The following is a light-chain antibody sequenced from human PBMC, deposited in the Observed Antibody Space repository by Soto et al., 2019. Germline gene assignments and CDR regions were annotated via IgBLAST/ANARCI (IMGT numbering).Light chain of an antibody. CDR2: EVT. J-gene: IGLJ3*02. CDR3: SSYTSRSIWV. Sequence: QSVLTQPASVSGSPRQSITVSCTGTSSDVGGYNYVSWYQQHPGKAPKLMIYEVTNRPSGVSHRFSGSKSGNTASLTISGLQAEDEADYYCSSYTSRSIWVFGRGTKVTVL. V-gene: IGLV2-14*01. CDR1: SSDVGGYNY.